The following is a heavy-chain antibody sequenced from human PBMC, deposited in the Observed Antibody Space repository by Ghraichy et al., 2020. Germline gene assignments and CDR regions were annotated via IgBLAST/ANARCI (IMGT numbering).Heavy chain of an antibody. CDR1: GGSFSDYY. CDR3: AKVRGRGVPAASLDP. CDR2: INHSGST. J-gene: IGHJ5*02. D-gene: IGHD2-2*01. Sequence: ESLNISCAVYGGSFSDYYWTWIRQPPGKGLEWIGEINHSGSTNYNPSLKSRVTKSRDTSKNQFSLKLSSVTAADTAFYYCAKVRGRGVPAASLDPWGQGTLVTVSS. V-gene: IGHV4-34*01.